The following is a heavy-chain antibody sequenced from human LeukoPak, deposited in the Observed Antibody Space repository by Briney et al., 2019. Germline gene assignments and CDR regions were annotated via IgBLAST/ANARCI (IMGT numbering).Heavy chain of an antibody. CDR1: GFTFSSYS. Sequence: PGGSLRLXCAASGFTFSSYSMNWVRRAPGKGLESVSSISSSSSYIYYADSVKGRFTISRDNAKNSLYLQMNSLRAEDTAVYYCARDGTYYYDSSGYYSFDYWGQGTLVTVSS. CDR2: ISSSSSYI. V-gene: IGHV3-21*01. D-gene: IGHD3-22*01. J-gene: IGHJ4*02. CDR3: ARDGTYYYDSSGYYSFDY.